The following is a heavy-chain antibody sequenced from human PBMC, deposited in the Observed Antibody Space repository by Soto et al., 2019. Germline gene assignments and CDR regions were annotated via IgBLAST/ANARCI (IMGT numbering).Heavy chain of an antibody. J-gene: IGHJ4*03. Sequence: SVKVSYWASGCTFTRYYMQWVRQAPGQGREGMGIINPSGGSTSYAQKFQGRVTMTRDTSTSTVYMALRSLRSEGTAGDYFARGDYEYAFDTWGQGPLVTVSS. CDR2: INPSGGST. V-gene: IGHV1-46*01. CDR3: ARGDYEYAFDT. CDR1: GCTFTRYY. D-gene: IGHD4-17*01.